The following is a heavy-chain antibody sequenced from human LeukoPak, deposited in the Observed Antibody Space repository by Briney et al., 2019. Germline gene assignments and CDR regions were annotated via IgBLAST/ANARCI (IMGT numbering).Heavy chain of an antibody. D-gene: IGHD1-1*01. J-gene: IGHJ5*02. CDR2: IYTSGST. CDR1: GNSISSGDNY. V-gene: IGHV4-61*02. Sequence: SSETLSLTCTVSGNSISSGDNYWSWIRQPAGKGLEWIGRIYTSGSTNYNPSLKSRVTISGDTSKNQFSLRLSSVTAADTAVYYYARDGFPWNRWFDPWGQGTLVTVSS. CDR3: ARDGFPWNRWFDP.